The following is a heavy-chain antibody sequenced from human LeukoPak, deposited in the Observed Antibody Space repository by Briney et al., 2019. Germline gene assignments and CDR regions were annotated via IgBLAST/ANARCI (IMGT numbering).Heavy chain of an antibody. CDR3: ARRYGSGSYYYGMDV. D-gene: IGHD3-10*01. CDR2: IDPSDSYT. Sequence: GESLKISCKDSGYSFTSYWIGWVRQMPGKGLEWMGRIDPSDSYTNYSPSFQGHVTISADKSISTAYLQWSSLKASDTAMYYCARRYGSGSYYYGMDVWGQGTTVTVSS. CDR1: GYSFTSYW. J-gene: IGHJ6*02. V-gene: IGHV5-10-1*01.